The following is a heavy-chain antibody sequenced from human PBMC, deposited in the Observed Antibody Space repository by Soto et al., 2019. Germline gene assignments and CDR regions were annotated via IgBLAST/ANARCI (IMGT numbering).Heavy chain of an antibody. D-gene: IGHD3-10*01. V-gene: IGHV3-15*01. CDR3: TTGFPGRDS. CDR2: VKSKTDGGTT. CDR1: GFTFTNAL. Sequence: EVQLVESGGGLVKPGGSLRLSCVASGFTFTNALMTWVRQAPGKGLEWVGRVKSKTDGGTTDYGAPVKGRFTISRDDLERTLYLQMSSLKIEDTAVYYCTTGFPGRDSWGQGTLVTVSS. J-gene: IGHJ4*02.